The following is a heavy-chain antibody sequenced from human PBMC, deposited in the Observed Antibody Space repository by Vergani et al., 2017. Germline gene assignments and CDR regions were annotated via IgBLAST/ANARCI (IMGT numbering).Heavy chain of an antibody. D-gene: IGHD2-8*01. CDR1: GFTFNHYA. Sequence: VQLLESGGDLVQPGGSLRLSCAASGFTFNHYAMNWVRQAPGKGLEWVAVISYDGSNKYYADSVKGRFTISRDNSKNTLYLQMNSLRAEDTAVYYCAKAPDNGVCDYWGQGTLVTVSS. V-gene: IGHV3-30*18. J-gene: IGHJ4*02. CDR2: ISYDGSNK. CDR3: AKAPDNGVCDY.